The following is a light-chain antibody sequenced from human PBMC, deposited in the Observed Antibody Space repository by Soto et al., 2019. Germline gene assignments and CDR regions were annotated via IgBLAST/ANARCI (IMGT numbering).Light chain of an antibody. CDR1: SSTIGSNT. CDR3: ATWDDSLNGPV. J-gene: IGLJ2*01. V-gene: IGLV1-44*01. CDR2: SNN. Sequence: QSALTQPPSASGTPGQRVAISCSGSSSTIGSNTVNWYQQLPGTAPRLLIYSNNQRPSGVPDRFSGSVSGTSASLAISGLQSDDEADYYCATWDDSLNGPVFGGGTKVTVL.